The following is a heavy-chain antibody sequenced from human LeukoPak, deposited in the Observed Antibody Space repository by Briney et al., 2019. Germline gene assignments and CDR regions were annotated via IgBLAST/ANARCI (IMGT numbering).Heavy chain of an antibody. CDR2: VDPSDGTT. CDR3: ARSRSYFFDY. J-gene: IGHJ4*02. CDR1: GYRFTGYN. Sequence: GASVKVSCKTSGYRFTGYNMHWVRQAPGQGLEWMGTVDPSDGTTNYAQRFPGRVTMTRDMSTSTVFMEVRSLTSEDTAVYYCARSRSYFFDYWGQGTLVTVSS. V-gene: IGHV1-46*01. D-gene: IGHD2-21*01.